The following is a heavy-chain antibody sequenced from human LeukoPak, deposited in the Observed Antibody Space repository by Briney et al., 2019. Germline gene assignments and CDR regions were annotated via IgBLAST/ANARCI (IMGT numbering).Heavy chain of an antibody. CDR2: IRSIGYGETT. Sequence: GRSLRLSCITSGFTFGDHAMTWVRQAPGKGLEWVGFIRSIGYGETTEYAPSVKGRFTISRDNSNSIAYLQMNSPNTEDTGIYYCARGPIQLWLHNGMDVWGPGTTVIVSS. CDR1: GFTFGDHA. V-gene: IGHV3-49*04. CDR3: ARGPIQLWLHNGMDV. J-gene: IGHJ6*02. D-gene: IGHD1-1*01.